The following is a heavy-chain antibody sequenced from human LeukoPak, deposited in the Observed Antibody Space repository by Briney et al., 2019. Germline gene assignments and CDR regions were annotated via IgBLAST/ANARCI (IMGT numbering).Heavy chain of an antibody. D-gene: IGHD2/OR15-2a*01. J-gene: IGHJ4*02. CDR1: GFTFSSYG. CDR3: AKEKYSPPSMVDY. CDR2: ISGSGGST. Sequence: GGALRHSFAASGFTFSSYGMSWIRQAPGKGLEWVSAISGSGGSTYYADSVKGRFTISRDNSKNTLYLQMNSLRAEDTAVYYCAKEKYSPPSMVDYWGQGTLVTVSS. V-gene: IGHV3-23*01.